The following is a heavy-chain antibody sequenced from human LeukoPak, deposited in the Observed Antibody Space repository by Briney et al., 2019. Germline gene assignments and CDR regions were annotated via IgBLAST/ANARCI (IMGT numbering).Heavy chain of an antibody. V-gene: IGHV1-18*04. CDR3: ARTSGWLLDY. CDR2: ISAYNGDT. D-gene: IGHD6-19*01. J-gene: IGHJ4*02. CDR1: GYTFTGYY. Sequence: ASVKVSCKASGYTFTGYYMHWVRQAPGQGLEWMGWISAYNGDTNYAHNLQGRVTMTTDTSTSTAYMELRSLRSDDTAVYYCARTSGWLLDYWGQGTLVTVSS.